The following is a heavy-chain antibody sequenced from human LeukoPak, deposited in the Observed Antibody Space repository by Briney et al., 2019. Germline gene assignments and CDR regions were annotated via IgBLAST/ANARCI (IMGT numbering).Heavy chain of an antibody. CDR3: ARKKDDYFDY. CDR1: GFTFSDHY. CDR2: ISGSSTYS. J-gene: IGHJ4*02. Sequence: GGSLRLSCTVSGFTFSDHYMSWMRQAPGKELEWVSYISGSSTYSAYADSVKGRFTISRDNAKNSLYLQMNSLRAEDTAVYYCARKKDDYFDYWGQGTLVTVSS. V-gene: IGHV3-11*03.